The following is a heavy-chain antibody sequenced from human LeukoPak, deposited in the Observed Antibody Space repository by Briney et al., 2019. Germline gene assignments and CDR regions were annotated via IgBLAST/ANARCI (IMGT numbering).Heavy chain of an antibody. CDR2: IYYSGTT. CDR3: ARVITIRGVIFDY. D-gene: IGHD3-16*01. CDR1: GGSFSTYY. V-gene: IGHV4-59*01. Sequence: SETLSLTCTVSGGSFSTYYWSWIRQPPGKGLEWIGYIYYSGTTNYNPSLKSRITMSVDTSTNQFSLTLNSVTAADTAVYYCARVITIRGVIFDYWGQGTLVTVSS. J-gene: IGHJ4*02.